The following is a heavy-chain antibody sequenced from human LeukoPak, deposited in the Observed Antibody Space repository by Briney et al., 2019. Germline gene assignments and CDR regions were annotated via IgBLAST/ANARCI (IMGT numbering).Heavy chain of an antibody. CDR1: GYTFTTYT. D-gene: IGHD3-10*01. CDR3: AREFGYGSGRDYYMDV. CDR2: INPNSGGT. J-gene: IGHJ6*03. Sequence: ASVKVSCKASGYTFTTYTMHWVRQAPGQRLEWMGWINPNSGGTNYAQKFQGRVTMTRDTSISTAYMELSRLRSDDTAVYYCAREFGYGSGRDYYMDVWGKGTTVTISS. V-gene: IGHV1-2*02.